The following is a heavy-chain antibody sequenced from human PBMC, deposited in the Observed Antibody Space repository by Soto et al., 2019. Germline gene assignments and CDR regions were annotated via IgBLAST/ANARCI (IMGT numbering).Heavy chain of an antibody. J-gene: IGHJ3*01. V-gene: IGHV3-53*01. D-gene: IGHD2-2*01. Sequence: EVQLVESGGDLIQPGGSLRLSCAASGFIVSRHYMMWVRQAPGKGLEWVSAIYSGGRTSYTDSVQGRFTISRDQSENTLYLQVNGLRAVDTAMYFCARALVDEPSHTSLDAFDLWGEGTMVTVSS. CDR2: IYSGGRT. CDR3: ARALVDEPSHTSLDAFDL. CDR1: GFIVSRHY.